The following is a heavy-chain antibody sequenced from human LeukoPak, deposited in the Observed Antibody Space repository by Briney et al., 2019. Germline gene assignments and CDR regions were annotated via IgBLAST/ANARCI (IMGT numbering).Heavy chain of an antibody. J-gene: IGHJ2*01. Sequence: SVKVSCKASGGTFSSYAISWVRQAPGQGLEWMGGVIPIFGTANYAQKFQGRVTITADESTSTAYMELSSLRSEDTAVYYCARIPLEVVVPAANHWYFDLWGRGTLVTVSS. CDR3: ARIPLEVVVPAANHWYFDL. CDR1: GGTFSSYA. D-gene: IGHD2-2*01. CDR2: VIPIFGTA. V-gene: IGHV1-69*01.